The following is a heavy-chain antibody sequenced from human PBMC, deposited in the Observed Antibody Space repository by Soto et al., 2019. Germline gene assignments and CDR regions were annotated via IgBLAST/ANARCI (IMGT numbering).Heavy chain of an antibody. J-gene: IGHJ6*02. CDR3: TRGVDTAMFQYYYGMDV. CDR1: GFTFSGSA. CDR2: IRSKANSYAT. Sequence: EVQLVESGGGLVQPGGSLKLSCAASGFTFSGSAMHWVRQASGKGLEWVGRIRSKANSYATAYAASVKDRFTISRDDSKNTAYLQMNSLKTEDTAVYYCTRGVDTAMFQYYYGMDVWGQGTTVTVSS. V-gene: IGHV3-73*02. D-gene: IGHD5-18*01.